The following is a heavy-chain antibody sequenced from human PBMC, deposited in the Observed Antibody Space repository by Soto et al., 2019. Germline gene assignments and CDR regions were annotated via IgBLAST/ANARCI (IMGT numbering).Heavy chain of an antibody. V-gene: IGHV1-69*08. CDR1: GGTFSTST. CDR3: ARDSPIGSTYSGYDAIDS. CDR2: TIPLLNVA. D-gene: IGHD5-12*01. Sequence: QVQLVQSGAEVKKPGSSVKVSCKASGGTFSTSTFTWVRQAPGQGLEWMGRTIPLLNVADYAQDFQGRVTITADTSTSTAYMELTSLTSKDTAVYYCARDSPIGSTYSGYDAIDSWGQGTLVTVSS. J-gene: IGHJ4*02.